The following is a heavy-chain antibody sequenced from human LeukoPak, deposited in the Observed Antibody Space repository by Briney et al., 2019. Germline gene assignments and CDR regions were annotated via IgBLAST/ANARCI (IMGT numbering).Heavy chain of an antibody. CDR1: GFTFSSYA. CDR2: ISGSGDGT. J-gene: IGHJ4*02. CDR3: AKDRIAAPGTVDY. Sequence: GGSLRLSCAASGFTFSSYAMSWVRQAPGKGLEWVSAISGSGDGTYYADSVKGRFTISRDNSKNTLYLQLNSQRAEDTAVYYCAKDRIAAPGTVDYWGQGTLVTVSS. D-gene: IGHD6-13*01. V-gene: IGHV3-23*01.